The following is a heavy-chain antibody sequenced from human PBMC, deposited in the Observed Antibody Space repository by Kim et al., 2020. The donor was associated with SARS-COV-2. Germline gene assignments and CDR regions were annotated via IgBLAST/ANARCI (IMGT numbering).Heavy chain of an antibody. CDR3: ARVRWRGSAAIGDYYYGMDV. V-gene: IGHV4-34*01. D-gene: IGHD2-2*01. CDR2: INHSGST. Sequence: SETLSLTCAVYGGSFSGYYWSWIRQPPGKGLEWIGEINHSGSTNYNPSLKSRVTISVDTSKNQFSLKLSSVTAADTAVYYCARVRWRGSAAIGDYYYGMDVWGQGTTVTVSS. J-gene: IGHJ6*02. CDR1: GGSFSGYY.